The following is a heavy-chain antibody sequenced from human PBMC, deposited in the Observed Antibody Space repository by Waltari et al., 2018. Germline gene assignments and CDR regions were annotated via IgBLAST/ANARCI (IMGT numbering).Heavy chain of an antibody. CDR2: IYYSGST. D-gene: IGHD1-7*01. Sequence: QLQLQESGPGLVKPSETLSLTCTVPGGSISSSSYYWGWIRQPPGKGLEWIGSIYYSGSTYYNPSLKSRVTISVDTSKNQFSLKLSSVTAADTAVYYCARDRETTPDFDYWGQGTLVTVSS. V-gene: IGHV4-39*07. CDR1: GGSISSSSYY. J-gene: IGHJ4*02. CDR3: ARDRETTPDFDY.